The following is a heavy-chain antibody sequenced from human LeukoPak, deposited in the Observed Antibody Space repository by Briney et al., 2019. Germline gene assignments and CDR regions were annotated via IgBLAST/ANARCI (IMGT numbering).Heavy chain of an antibody. V-gene: IGHV1-69*13. CDR2: IIPIFGTA. D-gene: IGHD5-18*01. Sequence: ASVKVSCKASGGTFSSYAISWVRQAPGQGLEWMGGIIPIFGTANYAQKFQGRVTITADESTSTGYTELSSLRSEDTAVYYCASKRGYSYGLDYWGQGTLVTVSS. J-gene: IGHJ4*02. CDR1: GGTFSSYA. CDR3: ASKRGYSYGLDY.